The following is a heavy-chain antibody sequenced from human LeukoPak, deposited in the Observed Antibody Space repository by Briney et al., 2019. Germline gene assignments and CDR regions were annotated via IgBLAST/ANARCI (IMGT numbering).Heavy chain of an antibody. CDR1: GFTFSSYA. D-gene: IGHD1-26*01. CDR3: AKGSVVGATKPTNGFDN. Sequence: GGSLRLSCAVSGFTFSSYAMSWVRQAAGKGLEWVSSISGCGGNTYYADSVKGRFTISRDNSKNTLYLQMNSLRAEDTAVYYCAKGSVVGATKPTNGFDNWGQGTMVTVSS. J-gene: IGHJ3*02. CDR2: ISGCGGNT. V-gene: IGHV3-23*01.